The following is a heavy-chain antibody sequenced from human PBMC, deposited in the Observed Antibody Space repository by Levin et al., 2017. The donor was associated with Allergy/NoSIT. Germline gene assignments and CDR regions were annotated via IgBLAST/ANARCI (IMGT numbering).Heavy chain of an antibody. CDR2: ISGSGGST. J-gene: IGHJ1*01. D-gene: IGHD6-19*01. CDR3: AKDGVYSSNFEH. CDR1: GFTFSSYA. Sequence: GESLKISCAASGFTFSSYAMSWVRQAPGKGLEWVSAISGSGGSTYYADSVKGRFTISRDNSKNTLYLQMNSLRAEDTAVYYCAKDGVYSSNFEHWGQGTLVTVSS. V-gene: IGHV3-23*01.